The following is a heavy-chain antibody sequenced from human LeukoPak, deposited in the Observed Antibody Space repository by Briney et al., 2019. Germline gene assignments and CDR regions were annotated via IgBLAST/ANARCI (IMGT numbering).Heavy chain of an antibody. Sequence: PGGSLRLSCAASGFTFSSYSMNWVRQAPGKGLEWVSSISSSSSYIYYADSVKGRFTISRDNAKNSLYLQMNSLRAEDTAVYYCARVSGYGESGHFDYWGQGTLVTVSS. CDR2: ISSSSSYI. V-gene: IGHV3-21*01. J-gene: IGHJ4*02. CDR1: GFTFSSYS. CDR3: ARVSGYGESGHFDY. D-gene: IGHD6-25*01.